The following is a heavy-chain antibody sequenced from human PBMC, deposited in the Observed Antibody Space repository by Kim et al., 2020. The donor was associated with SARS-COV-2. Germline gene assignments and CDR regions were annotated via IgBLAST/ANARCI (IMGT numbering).Heavy chain of an antibody. D-gene: IGHD3-9*01. V-gene: IGHV3-53*04. Sequence: DSVKGRFTISRHNSKNTLYLQMNSLRAEDTAVYYCARGYYDILTGYYNDDWGQGTLVTVSS. J-gene: IGHJ4*02. CDR3: ARGYYDILTGYYNDD.